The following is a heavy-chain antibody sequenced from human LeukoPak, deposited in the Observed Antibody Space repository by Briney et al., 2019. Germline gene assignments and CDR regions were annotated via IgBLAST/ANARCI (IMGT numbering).Heavy chain of an antibody. J-gene: IGHJ4*02. Sequence: GGSLRPSCAVSGFTFNNAWMSWARQAPGKGLEWVGRIYSKTDGGTTDYAAPVKGRFTISGDDSKTMLYLQMNSLKTEDTAVYYCTTYSSGSFGYWGQGTLVTVSS. CDR2: IYSKTDGGTT. V-gene: IGHV3-15*01. CDR3: TTYSSGSFGY. D-gene: IGHD3-22*01. CDR1: GFTFNNAW.